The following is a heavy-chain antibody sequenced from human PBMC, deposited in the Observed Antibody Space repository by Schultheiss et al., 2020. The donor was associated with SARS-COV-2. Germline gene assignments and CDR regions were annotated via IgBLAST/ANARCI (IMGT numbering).Heavy chain of an antibody. J-gene: IGHJ4*02. Sequence: GGSLRLSCAASGFTVSSNYMSWVRQAPGKGLEWVAVIWYDGSNKYYADSVKGRFTISRDNSKNTLYLQMNSLRAEDTAVYYCAKDVSYDSSGYYYVVLGEFDYWGQGTLVTVSS. CDR2: IWYDGSNK. D-gene: IGHD3-22*01. CDR1: GFTVSSNY. V-gene: IGHV3-30*02. CDR3: AKDVSYDSSGYYYVVLGEFDY.